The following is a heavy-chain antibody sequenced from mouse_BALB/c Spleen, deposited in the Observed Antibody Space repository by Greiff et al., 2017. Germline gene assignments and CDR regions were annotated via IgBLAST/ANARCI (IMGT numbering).Heavy chain of an antibody. D-gene: IGHD1-1*01. CDR1: GFSLTSYG. CDR3: AKYYGSSPGWFTY. CDR2: IWAGGST. J-gene: IGHJ3*01. Sequence: VQLQQSGPGLVAPSQSLSITCTVSGFSLTSYGVHWVRQPPGKGLEWLGVIWAGGSTNYNSALMSRLCISKDNSKSQVFLKMNSLQTDDTAMYYCAKYYGSSPGWFTYWGQGTLVTVSA. V-gene: IGHV2-9*02.